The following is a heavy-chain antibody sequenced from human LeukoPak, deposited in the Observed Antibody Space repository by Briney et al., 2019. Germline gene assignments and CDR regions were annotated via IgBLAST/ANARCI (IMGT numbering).Heavy chain of an antibody. J-gene: IGHJ4*02. CDR1: GFTFSSYA. Sequence: GGSLRLSCAASGFTFSSYAMSWVRQAPGKGLEWVSAISGGGGSTYYADSVKGRFTISRDNSKNTLYLQMNSLRSEDTAVYYCARGPSGHDSSGYYTGYWGQGTLVTVSS. CDR2: ISGGGGST. V-gene: IGHV3-23*01. D-gene: IGHD3-22*01. CDR3: ARGPSGHDSSGYYTGY.